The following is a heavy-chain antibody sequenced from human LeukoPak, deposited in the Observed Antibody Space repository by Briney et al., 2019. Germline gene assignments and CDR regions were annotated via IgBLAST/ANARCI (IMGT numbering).Heavy chain of an antibody. CDR3: VKTLGTTEDKAGFDY. CDR1: GYNFHDYW. CDR2: IYPGDSDT. D-gene: IGHD1-26*01. V-gene: IGHV5-51*01. Sequence: GESLKISCKGSGYNFHDYWIGWVRQMPGKGLEWMGTIYPGDSDTTYSPSFQDRVTISADKSIRTAYVQWSSLKASDTAIYYCVKTLGTTEDKAGFDYWGQGTLVTVSS. J-gene: IGHJ4*02.